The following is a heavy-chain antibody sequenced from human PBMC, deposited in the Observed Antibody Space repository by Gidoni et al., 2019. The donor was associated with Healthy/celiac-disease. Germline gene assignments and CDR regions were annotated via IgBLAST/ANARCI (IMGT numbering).Heavy chain of an antibody. J-gene: IGHJ5*02. CDR2: IIPILGIA. Sequence: QVQLVQSGAEVKKPGSSVKVSCQASGGTFSSYAISWVRQAPGQGLEWMGRIIPILGIANYAQKFQGRVTITADKSTSTAYMELSSLRSEDTAVYYCASGRRAMVRGVIGWFDPWGQGTLVTVSS. V-gene: IGHV1-69*09. CDR3: ASGRRAMVRGVIGWFDP. D-gene: IGHD3-10*01. CDR1: GGTFSSYA.